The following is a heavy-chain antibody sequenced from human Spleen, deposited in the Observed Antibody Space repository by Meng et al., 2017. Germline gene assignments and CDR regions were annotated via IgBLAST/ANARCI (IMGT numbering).Heavy chain of an antibody. CDR1: GFRLNYYG. J-gene: IGHJ4*02. V-gene: IGHV3-33*01. CDR2: IWYNRYNK. Sequence: VQLVESGGGVVQTGRSLRLSCKTSGFRLNYYGMHWVRQAPGKGMEWVAIIWYNRYNKYFANSVKSPFTISKNNSTNKLYLQMNGLRAEDTAVYYCARQKETNDYWGQGTLVTVSS. D-gene: IGHD5-24*01. CDR3: ARQKETNDY.